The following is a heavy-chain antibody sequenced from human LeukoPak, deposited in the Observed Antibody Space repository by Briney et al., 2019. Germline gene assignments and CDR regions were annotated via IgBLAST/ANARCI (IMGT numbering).Heavy chain of an antibody. CDR1: GITFSDYA. CDR3: ADWNYVHY. D-gene: IGHD1-7*01. V-gene: IGHV3-23*01. Sequence: GGSLRVSCVASGITFSDYAMTWVRQAPGKGLEWVSSIGGSGGDTNYADSVKGRFTISRDNFKNTLYLQMNSLRVEDTALYYCADWNYVHYWGQGILVTVSS. CDR2: IGGSGGDT. J-gene: IGHJ4*02.